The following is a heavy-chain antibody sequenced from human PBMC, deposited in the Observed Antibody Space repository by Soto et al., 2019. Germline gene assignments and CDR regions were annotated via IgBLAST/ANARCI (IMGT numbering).Heavy chain of an antibody. CDR3: AREGIAVAGSLFFDY. V-gene: IGHV3-33*01. D-gene: IGHD6-19*01. Sequence: QVQLVESGGGVVQPGRSLRLSCAASGFTFSSYGMDWVRQAPGKGLEWVAVIWYDGNTKYYADSVKGRFTISRDNSKNTLYLQMNSLRAEDTAVYYCAREGIAVAGSLFFDYWGQGTLVTVSS. CDR1: GFTFSSYG. J-gene: IGHJ4*02. CDR2: IWYDGNTK.